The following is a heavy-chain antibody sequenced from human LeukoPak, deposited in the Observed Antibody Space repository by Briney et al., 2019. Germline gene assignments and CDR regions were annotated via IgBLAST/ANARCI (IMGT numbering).Heavy chain of an antibody. V-gene: IGHV4-59*08. CDR2: IYYTGTT. Sequence: PSETLSLTCTVSGGSISSFYWSWIRQPPGKGLEWIGYIYYTGTTSYNPSLKSRITISLDTSKSQFSLRLSSVTAADTAVYYCARSGGYYFDVLWGQGTLVTVSS. D-gene: IGHD3-22*01. J-gene: IGHJ4*02. CDR3: ARSGGYYFDVL. CDR1: GGSISSFY.